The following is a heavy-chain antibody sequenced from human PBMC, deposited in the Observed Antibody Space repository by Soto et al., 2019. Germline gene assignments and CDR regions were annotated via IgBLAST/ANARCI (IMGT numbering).Heavy chain of an antibody. V-gene: IGHV3-30-3*01. CDR1: GFTFISYA. D-gene: IGHD3-10*01. Sequence: QVQLVESGGGVVQPGRSLRLSCAASGFTFISYAMHWVRQAPGKGLEWVAVISFDGSTEYYADSVKGRFTISRDHSKNTVYLQMNSVRSEDTAVYYCARSRHGSGSYTHFYYGLDVWGQGTTVTVSS. J-gene: IGHJ6*02. CDR2: ISFDGSTE. CDR3: ARSRHGSGSYTHFYYGLDV.